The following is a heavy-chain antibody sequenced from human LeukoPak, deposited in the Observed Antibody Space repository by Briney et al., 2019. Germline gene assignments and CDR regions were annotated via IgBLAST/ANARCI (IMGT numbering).Heavy chain of an antibody. CDR1: GGSISSGGYY. Sequence: PSETLSLTCTVSGGSISSGGYYWSWIRQPPGKGLEWIGYIYHSGSTYYNPSLKSRVTISVDRSKNQFSLKLSSVTAADTAVYYCARYGSGSYRGPFDYWGQGTLVTVSS. D-gene: IGHD3-10*01. CDR3: ARYGSGSYRGPFDY. V-gene: IGHV4-30-2*01. CDR2: IYHSGST. J-gene: IGHJ4*02.